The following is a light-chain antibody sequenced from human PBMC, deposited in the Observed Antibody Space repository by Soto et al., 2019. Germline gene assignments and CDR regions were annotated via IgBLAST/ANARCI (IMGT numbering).Light chain of an antibody. CDR2: GAS. J-gene: IGKJ2*01. CDR1: QNINYN. CDR3: HQYNNWYT. Sequence: EIVMTQSPATLSVSPGESATLSCRASQNINYNLVRYQLKPGQAPRLLIYGASIRATGIPARFSGSGSGTEFTLTISSLQPEDFAFYYCHQYNNWYTFGQGTNLEIK. V-gene: IGKV3-15*01.